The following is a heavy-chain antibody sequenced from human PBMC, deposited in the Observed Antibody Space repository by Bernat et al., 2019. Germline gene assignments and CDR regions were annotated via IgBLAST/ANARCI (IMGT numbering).Heavy chain of an antibody. D-gene: IGHD4-17*01. J-gene: IGHJ3*02. CDR1: GFTFSSYW. Sequence: EVQLVESGGGLVQPGGSLRLSCAASGFTFSSYWMHWVRQAPGKGLVWVSRINSDGSSTSYADSVKGRFTISRDNAKNTLYLQMNSLRAEDTAVYYCATHYGDYAVEFDIWGQGTMVTVSS. CDR3: ATHYGDYAVEFDI. V-gene: IGHV3-74*01. CDR2: INSDGSST.